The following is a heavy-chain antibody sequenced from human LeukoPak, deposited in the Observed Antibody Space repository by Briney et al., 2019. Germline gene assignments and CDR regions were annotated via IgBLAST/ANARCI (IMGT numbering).Heavy chain of an antibody. Sequence: ASVKVSCKASGYTFTSYGISWVRQAPGQGREWMGWISVYNGNTKYVQKFQGRVTMTTDTSTRTAYMELRSLRSDDTAVYYCARDSVGGSHHYYYYMDVWGKGTTVTVSS. V-gene: IGHV1-18*01. CDR1: GYTFTSYG. CDR2: ISVYNGNT. D-gene: IGHD1-26*01. J-gene: IGHJ6*03. CDR3: ARDSVGGSHHYYYYMDV.